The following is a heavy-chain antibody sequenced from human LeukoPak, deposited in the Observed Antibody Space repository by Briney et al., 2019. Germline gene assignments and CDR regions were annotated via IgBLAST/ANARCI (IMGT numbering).Heavy chain of an antibody. CDR2: ISSDSGHI. CDR3: ASSFSSAGYSYYYYMDV. CDR1: GFTFTDYS. Sequence: PGGSLRLSCAAAGFTFTDYSMNWVRQAPGKGLEWVSTISSDSGHIYYADSVKGRFTISRDNAENSLYLQMNSLRAEVTAVYYCASSFSSAGYSYYYYMDVWGKGTTVTVSS. V-gene: IGHV3-21*01. D-gene: IGHD3-22*01. J-gene: IGHJ6*03.